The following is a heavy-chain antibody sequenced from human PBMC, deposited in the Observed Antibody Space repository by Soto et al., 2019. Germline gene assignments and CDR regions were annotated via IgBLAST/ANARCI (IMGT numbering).Heavy chain of an antibody. CDR2: VYYTGST. CDR1: GGSISGSY. CDR3: ARSVAVPGAHIDY. Sequence: SEPLSLTCSVSGGSISGSYWSWIRQSPGKGLEWLGYVYYTGSTHYSPSLRSRVSISVDTSKNDFSLRLSSVTAPDTAVYFCARSVAVPGAHIDYWGQGTQVTVSS. J-gene: IGHJ4*02. D-gene: IGHD6-19*01. V-gene: IGHV4-59*01.